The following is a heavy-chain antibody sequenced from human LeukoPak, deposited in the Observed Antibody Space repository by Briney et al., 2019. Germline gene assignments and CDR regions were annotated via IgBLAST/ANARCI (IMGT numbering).Heavy chain of an antibody. CDR3: ARGRGIAAAGTQDY. CDR1: GYTFTSYG. D-gene: IGHD6-13*01. Sequence: GASVKVSCKASGYTFTSYGISWVRQAPGQGLEWMGWISAYNGNTSYAQKLQGRVTMTRDTSISTAYMELSRLRSDDTAVYYCARGRGIAAAGTQDYWGQGTLVTVSS. J-gene: IGHJ4*02. CDR2: ISAYNGNT. V-gene: IGHV1-18*01.